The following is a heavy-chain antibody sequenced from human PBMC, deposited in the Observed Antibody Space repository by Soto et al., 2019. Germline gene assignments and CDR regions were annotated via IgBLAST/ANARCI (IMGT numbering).Heavy chain of an antibody. CDR2: TYYRSKWYN. CDR1: GDSVSSNSAA. J-gene: IGHJ6*03. D-gene: IGHD3-3*01. V-gene: IGHV6-1*01. Sequence: KQSQTLSLTCAISGDSVSSNSAAWNWIRQSPSRGLEWLGRTYYRSKWYNDYAVSVKSRITINPDTSKNQFSLQLNSVTPEDTAVYYCARAPGWRDYDFWSGYYVFFTYYYMDVWGKGTTVTVSS. CDR3: ARAPGWRDYDFWSGYYVFFTYYYMDV.